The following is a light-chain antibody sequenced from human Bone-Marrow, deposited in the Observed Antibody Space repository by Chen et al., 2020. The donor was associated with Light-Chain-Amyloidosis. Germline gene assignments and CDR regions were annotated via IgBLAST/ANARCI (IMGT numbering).Light chain of an antibody. CDR3: QVWDRSSDRPV. J-gene: IGLJ3*02. CDR2: DDS. CDR1: NIGSTS. Sequence: SYVLPQPSSVSVAPGQTATLACGVNNIGSTSVHWYQQTPGQAPLLVVYDDSDRPSGIPERLSGSNSGNTATLTISRVEAGDEADYYCQVWDRSSDRPVFGGGTKLTVL. V-gene: IGLV3-21*02.